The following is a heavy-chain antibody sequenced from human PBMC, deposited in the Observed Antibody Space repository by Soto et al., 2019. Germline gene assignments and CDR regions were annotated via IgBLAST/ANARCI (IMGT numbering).Heavy chain of an antibody. CDR2: IYSGGST. D-gene: IGHD2-15*01. Sequence: GGSLRLSCAASGFTVSSNYMSWVRQAPGKGLEWVSVIYSGGSTYYADSVKGRFTISRHNSKNTLYLQMNSLRAEDTAVYYCATVAATTHYYYYYMDVWGKGTTVTVSS. CDR3: ATVAATTHYYYYYMDV. J-gene: IGHJ6*03. V-gene: IGHV3-53*04. CDR1: GFTVSSNY.